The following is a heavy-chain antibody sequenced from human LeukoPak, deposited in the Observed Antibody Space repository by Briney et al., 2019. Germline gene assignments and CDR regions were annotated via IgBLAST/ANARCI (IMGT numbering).Heavy chain of an antibody. V-gene: IGHV1-69*05. CDR2: IIPIFGTA. Sequence: SVKVSCKASGYTFTSYDINWVRQATGQGLEWMGWIIPIFGTANYAQKFRGRLTMTRDMSTSTVYMELSSLRSEDTAVYYCARGSRPVYNLLTGKRYFDYWGQGTLLTVSS. CDR1: GYTFTSYD. CDR3: ARGSRPVYNLLTGKRYFDY. D-gene: IGHD3-9*01. J-gene: IGHJ4*02.